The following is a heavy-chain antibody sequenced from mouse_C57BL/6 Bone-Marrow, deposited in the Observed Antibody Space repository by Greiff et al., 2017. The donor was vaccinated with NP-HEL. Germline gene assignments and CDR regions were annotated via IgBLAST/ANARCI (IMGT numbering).Heavy chain of an antibody. CDR2: ISSGGSYT. CDR3: ARKDTVIASDCYFDV. J-gene: IGHJ1*03. V-gene: IGHV5-6*01. CDR1: GFTFSSYG. D-gene: IGHD1-1*01. Sequence: EVQLVESGGDLVKPGGSLKLSCAASGFTFSSYGMSWVRQTPDKRLEWVATISSGGSYTYYPDSVKGRFTISRDNAKNTLYLQMSSRKSADTAMYYCARKDTVIASDCYFDVWGKGTTVTVSS.